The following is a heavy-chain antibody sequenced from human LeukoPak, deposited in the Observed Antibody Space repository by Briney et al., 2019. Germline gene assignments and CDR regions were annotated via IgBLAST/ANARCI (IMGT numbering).Heavy chain of an antibody. CDR2: INPNSGGI. D-gene: IGHD3-10*01. CDR3: ARDRSTMVRGENFAFDI. Sequence: GASVKVSCTASGYTFSDYYMHWVRQAPGQALEWMGGINPNSGGINYSQRFHGSVTMTRDTSLSTDYMELSRLRSDDTAVYYCARDRSTMVRGENFAFDIWGQGTMVTVSS. CDR1: GYTFSDYY. V-gene: IGHV1-2*02. J-gene: IGHJ3*02.